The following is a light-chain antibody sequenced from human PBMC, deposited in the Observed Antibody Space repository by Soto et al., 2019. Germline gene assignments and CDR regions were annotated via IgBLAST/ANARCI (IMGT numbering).Light chain of an antibody. CDR2: EVN. J-gene: IGLJ2*01. CDR1: SSDIGGYNF. Sequence: QSVLTQPASVSGSPGQSITISCTGTSSDIGGYNFVSWYQHHPGKAPKLMIYEVNNRPSGVSSRFSGSKSGNTASLTISGLQTEDEADYYCSSFTTSSTPLVFGGGTKLTVL. V-gene: IGLV2-14*01. CDR3: SSFTTSSTPLV.